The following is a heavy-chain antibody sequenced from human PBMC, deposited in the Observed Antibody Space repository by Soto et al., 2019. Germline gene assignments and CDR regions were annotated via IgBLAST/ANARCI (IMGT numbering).Heavy chain of an antibody. CDR1: GYTFTNYG. CDR3: AREGPAPYYYYGMDV. Sequence: QVPLVQSGAEVKKPGASVKVSCKASGYTFTNYGFSWVRQAPGQGLEWMGWISGYNGNTKYVEKFQGRVTMTADTSTSTAHMELRSLRSDDTAVYYCAREGPAPYYYYGMDVWGQGTAVTVSS. V-gene: IGHV1-18*01. CDR2: ISGYNGNT. J-gene: IGHJ6*02.